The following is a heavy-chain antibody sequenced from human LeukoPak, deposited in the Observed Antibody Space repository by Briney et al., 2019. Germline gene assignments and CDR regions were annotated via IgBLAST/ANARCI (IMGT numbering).Heavy chain of an antibody. CDR2: ISSSSSYL. V-gene: IGHV3-21*01. CDR3: ARKSSGSYYLYYMDV. Sequence: GGSLRLSCAASGFTFSSYSMNWVRQAPGKGLEWVSSISSSSSYLYYADSVKGRFTISRDNAKNSLYLQMNSLRAEDTAVYYCARKSSGSYYLYYMDVWGKGTTVTIS. CDR1: GFTFSSYS. J-gene: IGHJ6*03. D-gene: IGHD1-26*01.